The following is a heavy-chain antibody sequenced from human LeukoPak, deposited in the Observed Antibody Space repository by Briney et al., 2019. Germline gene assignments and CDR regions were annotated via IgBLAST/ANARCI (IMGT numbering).Heavy chain of an antibody. D-gene: IGHD6-13*01. CDR3: AREGIAAAADY. Sequence: ASVKVSCKASGYTFTSYYTHWVRQAPGQGLEWMGIINPSGGSTSYAQKFQGRVTMTRDTSTSTVYMELSSLRSEDTAVYYCAREGIAAAADYWGQGTLVTVSS. CDR1: GYTFTSYY. CDR2: INPSGGST. V-gene: IGHV1-46*01. J-gene: IGHJ4*02.